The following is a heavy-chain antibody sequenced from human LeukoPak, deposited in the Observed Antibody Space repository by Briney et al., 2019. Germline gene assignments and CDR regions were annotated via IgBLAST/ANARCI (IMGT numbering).Heavy chain of an antibody. Sequence: ASVKVSCKASGYTFTSYDISWVRQAPGQGLEWMGWISAYNGNTNYAQKLQGRVTMTTDTSTSTAYMELRSLRSDDTAVYYCASPQPFCSSTSCYESRRYYYYGMDVWGQGTTVTVSS. CDR3: ASPQPFCSSTSCYESRRYYYYGMDV. V-gene: IGHV1-18*01. J-gene: IGHJ6*02. D-gene: IGHD2-2*01. CDR2: ISAYNGNT. CDR1: GYTFTSYD.